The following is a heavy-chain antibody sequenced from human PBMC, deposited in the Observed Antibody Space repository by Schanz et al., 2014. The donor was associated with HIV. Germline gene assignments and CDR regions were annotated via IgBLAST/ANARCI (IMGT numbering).Heavy chain of an antibody. CDR3: ARSETIAARPVWYFDL. J-gene: IGHJ2*01. V-gene: IGHV1-46*01. CDR2: INPSGGST. D-gene: IGHD6-6*01. Sequence: QVRLVQSGAEVKKPGASVKVSCKASGYTFTTYYMHWVRQAPGQGLEWMGIINPSGGSTSYAQKFQGRVTMTRDTSTSTVYMQLSSLRSEDTAVYYCARSETIAARPVWYFDLWGRGTLVTVSS. CDR1: GYTFTTYY.